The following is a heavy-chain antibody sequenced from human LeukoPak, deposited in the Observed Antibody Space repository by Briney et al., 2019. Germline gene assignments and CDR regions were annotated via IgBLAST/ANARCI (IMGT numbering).Heavy chain of an antibody. Sequence: GESLKISCKGSGYSFTSYWIGWVRQMPGKGLEWMGIIYPGDSDTRYSPSFQGQVTISADKSISTAYLQWSSLKASDTAMYYCATPRYCSSTSCYTDAFDIWGQGTMVTVSS. CDR1: GYSFTSYW. V-gene: IGHV5-51*01. J-gene: IGHJ3*02. D-gene: IGHD2-2*02. CDR3: ATPRYCSSTSCYTDAFDI. CDR2: IYPGDSDT.